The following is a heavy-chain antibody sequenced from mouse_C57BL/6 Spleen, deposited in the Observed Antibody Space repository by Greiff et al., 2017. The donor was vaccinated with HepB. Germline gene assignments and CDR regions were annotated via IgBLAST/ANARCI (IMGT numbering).Heavy chain of an antibody. CDR3: AREGSNFLLGY. V-gene: IGHV1-64*01. Sequence: VQLQQPGAELVKPGASVKLSCKASGYTFTSYWMHWVKQRPGQGLEWIGMIHPNSGSTNYNEKFKSKATLTVDKSSSTAYMQLSSLTSEDSAVYYCAREGSNFLLGYWGQGTLVTVSA. J-gene: IGHJ3*01. CDR1: GYTFTSYW. D-gene: IGHD2-5*01. CDR2: IHPNSGST.